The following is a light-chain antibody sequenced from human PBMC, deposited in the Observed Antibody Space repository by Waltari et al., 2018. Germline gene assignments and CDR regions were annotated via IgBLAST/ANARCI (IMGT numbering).Light chain of an antibody. CDR1: QSIRSN. CDR2: GAS. CDR3: QQYDNWLGT. V-gene: IGKV3-15*01. J-gene: IGKJ1*01. Sequence: EMLMTQSPATLSVFPGESATLSCRASQSIRSNLAWYQHKPGQAPRLLIYGASTRATGIPARFSGSGSGTEFTLTISSLQSEDFAVYFCQQYDNWLGTFGQGTKVEIK.